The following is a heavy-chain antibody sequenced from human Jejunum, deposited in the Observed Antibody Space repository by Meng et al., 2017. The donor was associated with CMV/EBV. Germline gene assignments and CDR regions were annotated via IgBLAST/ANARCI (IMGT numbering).Heavy chain of an antibody. D-gene: IGHD1-1*01. J-gene: IGHJ4*02. CDR1: GYTFTSYD. CDR2: TNPRSANT. CDR3: ARNEIFFDY. Sequence: KVSCKASGYTFTSYDINWVRQDAGQGLERMGWTNPRSANTGSAQKFQGRLTMTMNTSIGTAYMELSSLRSEDTAVYYCARNEIFFDYWGQGALVTVSS. V-gene: IGHV1-8*01.